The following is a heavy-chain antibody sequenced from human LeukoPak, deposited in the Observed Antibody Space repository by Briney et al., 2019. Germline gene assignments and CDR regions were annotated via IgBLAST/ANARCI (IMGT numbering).Heavy chain of an antibody. V-gene: IGHV4-39*02. CDR3: ARLIPFDY. CDR2: IYHSGST. J-gene: IGHJ4*02. D-gene: IGHD3-16*01. CDR1: GGSISSSNYY. Sequence: PSETLSLTCTVSGGSISSSNYYWGWIRQPPGKGLEWIGSIYHSGSTYSNPSLKSRVSISVDTSTNHFSLKLSSVTAADTAVYYCARLIPFDYWGQGTLVTVSS.